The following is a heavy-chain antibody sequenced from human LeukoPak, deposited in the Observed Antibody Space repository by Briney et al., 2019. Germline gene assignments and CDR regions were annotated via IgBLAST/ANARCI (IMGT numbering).Heavy chain of an antibody. V-gene: IGHV4-39*07. CDR1: GGSISSSNYY. D-gene: IGHD1-26*01. Sequence: SETLSLTCTVSGGSISSSNYYWGWIRQPPGKGLEWIGSIYYSGSTYYSPSLKSRVTISVDTSKNQFSLKLSSVTAADTAVYYCARVGATYSRDYWGQGTLVTVSS. CDR3: ARVGATYSRDY. J-gene: IGHJ4*02. CDR2: IYYSGST.